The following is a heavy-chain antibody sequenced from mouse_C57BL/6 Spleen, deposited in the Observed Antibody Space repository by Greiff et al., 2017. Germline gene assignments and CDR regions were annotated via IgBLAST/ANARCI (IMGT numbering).Heavy chain of an antibody. CDR2: IRNKANGYTT. CDR1: GFTFTDYY. D-gene: IGHD2-3*01. Sequence: EVQVVESGGGLVQPGGSLSLSCAASGFTFTDYYMSWVRQPPGQALEWLGFIRNKANGYTTEYSASVKGRFTISRDNSQSIVYLQMNALRAEDSATYYCANLYDGYHGRYFDYWGQGTTLTVSS. CDR3: ANLYDGYHGRYFDY. V-gene: IGHV7-3*01. J-gene: IGHJ2*01.